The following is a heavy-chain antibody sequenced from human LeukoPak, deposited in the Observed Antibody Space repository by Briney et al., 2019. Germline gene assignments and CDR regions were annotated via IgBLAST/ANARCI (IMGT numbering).Heavy chain of an antibody. CDR2: IYYSGST. D-gene: IGHD5-18*01. J-gene: IGHJ4*02. CDR1: GYSISSGYY. V-gene: IGHV4-38-2*01. Sequence: SETLSLTCAVSGYSISSGYYWGWIRQPPGKGLEWIGSIYYSGSTYYNPSFKSRVTISVDTSKNQFSLKLSSVTAADTAVYYCARHSGYSYGYSDYWGQGTLVTVSS. CDR3: ARHSGYSYGYSDY.